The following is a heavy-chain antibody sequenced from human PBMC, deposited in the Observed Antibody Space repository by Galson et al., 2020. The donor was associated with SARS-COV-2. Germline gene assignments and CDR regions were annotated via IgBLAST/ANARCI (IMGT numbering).Heavy chain of an antibody. V-gene: IGHV1-2*02. J-gene: IGHJ6*03. CDR1: GYTFTGYY. D-gene: IGHD6-6*01. CDR3: ARAGGYSSSYFYYMDV. CDR2: INPHSGGT. Sequence: ASVTVSRKASGYTFTGYYMHWVRPAPGQGLEWMGWINPHSGGTNYAQKFQGRVTMTRDTSISTAYMELSRLRADDTAVYYCARAGGYSSSYFYYMDVWGKGTTVTVYS.